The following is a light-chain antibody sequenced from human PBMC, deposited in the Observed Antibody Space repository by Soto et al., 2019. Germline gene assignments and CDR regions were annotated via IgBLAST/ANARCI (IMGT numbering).Light chain of an antibody. V-gene: IGKV3-11*01. J-gene: IGKJ5*01. CDR1: QSVGSY. CDR2: DAS. CDR3: HHRSN. Sequence: EIVLTQSPATLSLSPGERVTLSCRASQSVGSYLAWYQQKPGQAPRLLIYDASGRVTGIPARFSGSGSGTDSTLTISSLEPEDFAVYYCHHRSNFGQGTRLEIK.